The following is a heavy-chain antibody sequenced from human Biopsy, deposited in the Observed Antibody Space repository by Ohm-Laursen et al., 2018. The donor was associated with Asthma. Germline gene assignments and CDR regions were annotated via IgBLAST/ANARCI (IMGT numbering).Heavy chain of an antibody. J-gene: IGHJ3*01. V-gene: IGHV4-34*01. D-gene: IGHD3-10*01. CDR2: INHRGST. Sequence: PSETLSLTCAVYGGSFSNYYWTWIRQPPGKGLEWIGEINHRGSTNYNPSLKRRVTLSVDTSKNQFPVKLRSATAADTAVYYFARSPYYYGLLGPTRGFGVYAVWGHGTLVTVSS. CDR3: ARSPYYYGLLGPTRGFGVYAV. CDR1: GGSFSNYY.